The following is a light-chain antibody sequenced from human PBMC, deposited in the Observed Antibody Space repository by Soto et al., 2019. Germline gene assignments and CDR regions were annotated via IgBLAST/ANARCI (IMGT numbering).Light chain of an antibody. CDR1: SSDVGGYNY. CDR2: DVS. Sequence: QSALTQPASVSGSPGQSITISCTGTSSDVGGYNYVSWYQQHPGKAPKLMIYDVSNRPSGVSNRFSGSKSGNTASLTISGLQAEDEAADYCSSYTSSTTPYVFGTGTKLTVL. J-gene: IGLJ1*01. CDR3: SSYTSSTTPYV. V-gene: IGLV2-14*03.